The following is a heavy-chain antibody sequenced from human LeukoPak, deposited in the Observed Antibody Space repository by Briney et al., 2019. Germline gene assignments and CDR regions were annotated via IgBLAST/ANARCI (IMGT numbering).Heavy chain of an antibody. CDR2: VYTGGRT. CDR3: ARGSMPGTGLPFDY. D-gene: IGHD3-9*01. CDR1: GFTIGKSD. V-gene: IGHV3-53*05. Sequence: GGSLRLSCATSGFTIGKSDMAWVRQAPGKGLEWVSIVYTGGRTFHADSVKGRFTMSRDQSKNTVGLQMNSLRSEGTALYYCARGSMPGTGLPFDYWGQGTQVSVSS. J-gene: IGHJ4*02.